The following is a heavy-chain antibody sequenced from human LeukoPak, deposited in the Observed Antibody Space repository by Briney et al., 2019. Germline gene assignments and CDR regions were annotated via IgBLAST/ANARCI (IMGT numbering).Heavy chain of an antibody. V-gene: IGHV4-39*01. CDR3: ARRGGDEYYYGSGSYVRADWSDP. J-gene: IGHJ5*02. CDR2: IYYSGST. D-gene: IGHD3-10*01. Sequence: SETLSLTCTVSGGSISSSSYYWGWIRQPPGKGLEWIGSIYYSGSTYYNPSLKSRVTISVDTSKNQFSLKLSSVTAADTAVYYCARRGGDEYYYGSGSYVRADWSDPWGQGTLVTVSS. CDR1: GGSISSSSYY.